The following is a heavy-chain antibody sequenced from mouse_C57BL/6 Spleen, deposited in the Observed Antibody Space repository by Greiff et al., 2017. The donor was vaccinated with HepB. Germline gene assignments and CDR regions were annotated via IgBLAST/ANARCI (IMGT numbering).Heavy chain of an antibody. Sequence: VQLQQSGAELVKPGASVKLSCKASGYTFTSYWMQWVKQRPGQGLEWIGEIDPSDSYTNYNQKFKGKATLTVDTSSSTAYMQLSSLTSEDSAVYYCARGDYGSSYGAYWGQGTLVTVSA. CDR2: IDPSDSYT. D-gene: IGHD1-1*01. V-gene: IGHV1-50*01. J-gene: IGHJ3*01. CDR3: ARGDYGSSYGAY. CDR1: GYTFTSYW.